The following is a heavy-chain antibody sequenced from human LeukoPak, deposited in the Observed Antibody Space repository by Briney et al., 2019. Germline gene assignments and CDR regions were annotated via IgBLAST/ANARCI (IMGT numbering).Heavy chain of an antibody. V-gene: IGHV4-34*01. J-gene: IGHJ4*02. D-gene: IGHD5-18*01. CDR2: INHSGST. CDR3: ARGYSYGYFDY. CDR1: GGSFSGYY. Sequence: KPSETLSLTCAVYGGSFSGYYWSWIRQPPGKGLEWIGEINHSGSTNYNPSLKSRVTISVDTSKNQFSLKLSSVTAADTAVYYCARGYSYGYFDYWGQGTLVTVSS.